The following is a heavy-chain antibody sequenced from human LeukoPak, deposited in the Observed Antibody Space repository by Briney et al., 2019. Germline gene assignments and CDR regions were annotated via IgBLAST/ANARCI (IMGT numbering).Heavy chain of an antibody. CDR1: GYSFTSYW. Sequence: GESLKISCKGSGYSFTSYWIAWVRQMPGKGLEWMGIIYPDDSESRYSPSFQGQVTISADKAISTAYLQLSRLKASDTAMYYCARHGGPRFYDSSGYYAFNYWGQGTLVTVSS. D-gene: IGHD3-22*01. CDR2: IYPDDSES. J-gene: IGHJ4*02. CDR3: ARHGGPRFYDSSGYYAFNY. V-gene: IGHV5-51*01.